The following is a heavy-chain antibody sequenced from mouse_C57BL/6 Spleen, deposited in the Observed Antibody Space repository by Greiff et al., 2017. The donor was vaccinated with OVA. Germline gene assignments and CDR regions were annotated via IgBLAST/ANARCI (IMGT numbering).Heavy chain of an antibody. J-gene: IGHJ2*01. CDR3: ARPTGRADHMDY. V-gene: IGHV14-2*01. CDR1: GFTFTDYY. Sequence: VQLKESGAELVKPGASVKLSCTASGFTFTDYYMPWVKQRPEQGLEWIGGIYPDGGNTNYTPKFQGKATITADTSSNTAYMQLSSLTSEDTAVYYCARPTGRADHMDYWGQGTTLTVSS. D-gene: IGHD6-1*01. CDR2: IYPDGGNT.